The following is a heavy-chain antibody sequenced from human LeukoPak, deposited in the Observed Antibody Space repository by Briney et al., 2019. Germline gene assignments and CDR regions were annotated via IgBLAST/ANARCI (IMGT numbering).Heavy chain of an antibody. CDR2: ISSSSSYT. CDR3: ARPLWFGESDDGAFDI. J-gene: IGHJ3*02. Sequence: GGSLRLSCAASGFTFSDYYMSWIRQAPGKGLEWVSYISSSSSYTNYADSVKGRFTISRDNAKNSLYLQMNSLRAEDTDVYYCARPLWFGESDDGAFDIWGQGTMVTVSS. CDR1: GFTFSDYY. D-gene: IGHD3-10*01. V-gene: IGHV3-11*03.